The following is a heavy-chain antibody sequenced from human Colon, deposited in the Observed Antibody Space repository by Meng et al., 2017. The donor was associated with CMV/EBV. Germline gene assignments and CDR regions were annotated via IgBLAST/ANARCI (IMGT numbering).Heavy chain of an antibody. V-gene: IGHV4-39*07. CDR3: IRETTGSSSAY. CDR2: VFYNGTT. D-gene: IGHD6-6*01. Sequence: RVWGSAPGWLRLGATLSFSCTSLGGSISSSSYYWAWIRQPTGKGLEWSGSVFYNGTTYYKPSLKSGVTIAVDTTKNQFSLKLSSVTAADTAVYYCIRETTGSSSAYWGQGTLVTVFS. J-gene: IGHJ4*02. CDR1: GGSISSSSYY.